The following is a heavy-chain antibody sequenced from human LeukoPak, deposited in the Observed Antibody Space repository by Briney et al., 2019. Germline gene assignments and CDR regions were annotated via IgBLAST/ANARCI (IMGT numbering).Heavy chain of an antibody. Sequence: GGSLRLSCAASGLTFSSYVMHWVRQAPGKGLERVAFIRYDGSYKYYADSVKGRFTISRDNSKNSLYLQMNSLRAEDTAVYYCAELGITMIGGVWGKGTTVTISS. V-gene: IGHV3-30*02. D-gene: IGHD3-10*02. CDR3: AELGITMIGGV. CDR2: IRYDGSYK. CDR1: GLTFSSYV. J-gene: IGHJ6*04.